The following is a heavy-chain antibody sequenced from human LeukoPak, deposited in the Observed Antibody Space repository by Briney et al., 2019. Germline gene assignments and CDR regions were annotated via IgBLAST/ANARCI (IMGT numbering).Heavy chain of an antibody. CDR2: ISGSGSSI. V-gene: IGHV3-23*01. Sequence: PGGSLRLSCAASGFTFSSYAMTWVRQAPGKGLEWVSAISGSGSSIYYADSVKGRFTISRDNSMNTLYLQMNSLRAEDTAVYYCAKFGTAKSSGWPRDAFDIWGQGTMVTVSS. CDR1: GFTFSSYA. CDR3: AKFGTAKSSGWPRDAFDI. D-gene: IGHD6-19*01. J-gene: IGHJ3*02.